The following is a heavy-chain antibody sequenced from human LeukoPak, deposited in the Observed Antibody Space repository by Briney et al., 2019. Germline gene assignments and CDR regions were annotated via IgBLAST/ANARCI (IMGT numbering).Heavy chain of an antibody. CDR3: ARGGEVGGTGSRFDY. CDR1: GGSISRYY. Sequence: SETLSLTCNVSGGSISRYYWSWIRQPGGKGLEWIGRVYTSGSTNYNPSLKSRVTMSVETSKSQFSLKLSSVTAADTAIYYCARGGEVGGTGSRFDYWGQGTLVTVSS. CDR2: VYTSGST. V-gene: IGHV4-4*07. D-gene: IGHD1-26*01. J-gene: IGHJ4*02.